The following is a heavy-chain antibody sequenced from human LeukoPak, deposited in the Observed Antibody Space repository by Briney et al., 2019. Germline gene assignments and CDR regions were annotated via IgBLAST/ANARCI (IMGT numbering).Heavy chain of an antibody. CDR2: IYHSGNT. J-gene: IGHJ4*02. CDR1: GDSINSSNW. D-gene: IGHD4-23*01. Sequence: PSETLSLTCAVSGDSINSSNWWNWVRQPPGQGLEWIAEIYHSGNTNYNPSLKSRVTISVDTSKNQFSLKLSSMTAADTAVYYCAYSTVVTRGYYWGQGTLVTVSS. V-gene: IGHV4-4*02. CDR3: AYSTVVTRGYY.